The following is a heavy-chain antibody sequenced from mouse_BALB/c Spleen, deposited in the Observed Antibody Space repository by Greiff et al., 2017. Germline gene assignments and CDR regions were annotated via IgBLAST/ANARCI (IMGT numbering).Heavy chain of an antibody. V-gene: IGHV1-4*01. CDR1: GYTFTSYT. D-gene: IGHD3-2*02. Sequence: VQLQQSGAELARPGASVKMSCKASGYTFTSYTMHWVKQRPGQGLEWIGYINPSSGYTNYNQKFKDKATLTADKSSSTAYMQLSSLTSEDSAVYYCAREAGPSYAMDYWGQGTSVTVSS. CDR3: AREAGPSYAMDY. CDR2: INPSSGYT. J-gene: IGHJ4*01.